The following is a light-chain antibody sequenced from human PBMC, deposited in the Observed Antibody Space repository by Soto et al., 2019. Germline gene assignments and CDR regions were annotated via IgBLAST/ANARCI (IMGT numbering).Light chain of an antibody. V-gene: IGKV3D-11*02. J-gene: IGKJ5*01. CDR3: QQRRNSHPWIT. CDR2: DAS. Sequence: VMPQSRTTLSVYPGERATLSFRASQSVSILLAWYQQILVQAPRLLIYDASNRAAGIPAKFSGSGSGTDFTLNISSLEPEDSAVYYCQQRRNSHPWITVGQGTRLEIK. CDR1: QSVSIL.